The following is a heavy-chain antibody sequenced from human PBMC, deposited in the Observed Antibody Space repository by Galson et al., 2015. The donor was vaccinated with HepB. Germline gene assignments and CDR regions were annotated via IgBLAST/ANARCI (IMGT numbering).Heavy chain of an antibody. CDR1: GFTLSSYD. Sequence: SLRLSCAASGFTLSSYDMHWVRQAPGKGLEWVAFIRFDGSYKYYAASVKGRFTISRDNSKNTLSLQMNSLRAEDTAVYYCAKVGSSNSWYGYFYGMDVWGQGTTVTVSS. J-gene: IGHJ6*02. V-gene: IGHV3-30*02. D-gene: IGHD6-13*01. CDR2: IRFDGSYK. CDR3: AKVGSSNSWYGYFYGMDV.